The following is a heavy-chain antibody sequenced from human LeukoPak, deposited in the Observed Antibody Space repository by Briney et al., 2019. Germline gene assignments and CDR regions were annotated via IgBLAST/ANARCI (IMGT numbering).Heavy chain of an antibody. D-gene: IGHD5-12*01. V-gene: IGHV4-38-2*02. CDR3: VRVGYDLHFDY. CDR2: IYHSGST. Sequence: TSSETLSLICTVSGYSISSGYYWGWIRQPPGKGLEWIGSIYHSGSTYYNPSLKSRVTISVDTSKKQFSLKLSSVTAADAAVYYCVRVGYDLHFDYWGQGTLVTVSS. CDR1: GYSISSGYY. J-gene: IGHJ4*02.